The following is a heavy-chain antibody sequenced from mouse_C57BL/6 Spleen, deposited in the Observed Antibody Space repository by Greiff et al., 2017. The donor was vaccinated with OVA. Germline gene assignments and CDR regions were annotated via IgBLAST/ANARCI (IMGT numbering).Heavy chain of an antibody. D-gene: IGHD1-1*02. V-gene: IGHV1-7*01. CDR2: INPSRGYT. Sequence: VQLQQSGAELAKPGASVKLSCKASGYTFTSSWMHWVKQRPGQGLEWIGYINPSRGYTKYNQKFKVQATLTADKSSSTDDMQLSSMTYEESAGNYSASELVAWFADWGKGTLVTVSA. CDR1: GYTFTSSW. J-gene: IGHJ3*01. CDR3: ASELVAWFAD.